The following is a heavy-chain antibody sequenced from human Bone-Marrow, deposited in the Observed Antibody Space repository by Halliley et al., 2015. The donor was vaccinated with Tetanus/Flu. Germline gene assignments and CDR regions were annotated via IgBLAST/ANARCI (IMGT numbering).Heavy chain of an antibody. J-gene: IGHJ4*02. CDR2: IDGDAIEN. CDR3: ATEGAGLDH. Sequence: PGKGLEWVANIDGDAIENNYVDSVKGRFTISRDIAKNRVYLQMNNLRPEDTAVYYCATEGAGLDHWGQGTLVTVSS. V-gene: IGHV3-7*01.